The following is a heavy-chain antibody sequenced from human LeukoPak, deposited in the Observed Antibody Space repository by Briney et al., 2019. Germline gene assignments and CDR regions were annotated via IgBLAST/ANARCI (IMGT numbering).Heavy chain of an antibody. CDR2: IDQNGTT. CDR3: ARVPHYYFGYGYFDS. CDR1: GGSFSGYY. D-gene: IGHD3-10*01. Sequence: SETLSHTCVVYGGSFSGYYWSWIRQPPGKGLEWIGEIDQNGTTNYNPSLKSRVSISVDTSKKQFSLTLTSMTAADTAVYYCARVPHYYFGYGYFDSWGQGTLVTVSS. J-gene: IGHJ4*02. V-gene: IGHV4-34*01.